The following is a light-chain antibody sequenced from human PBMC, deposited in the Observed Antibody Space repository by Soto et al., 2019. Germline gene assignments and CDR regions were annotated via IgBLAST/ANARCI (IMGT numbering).Light chain of an antibody. CDR1: QSISSY. CDR2: AAS. V-gene: IGKV1-39*01. Sequence: DIQMTQSPASLSASVGDRVTITCRASQSISSYLNWYQQKPGEAPKLLIYAASSLQTGVPSRFSGSGSGTDFTLTIRSLRPEDFATYYCQQASSFPRTFGPGTKVDIK. CDR3: QQASSFPRT. J-gene: IGKJ3*01.